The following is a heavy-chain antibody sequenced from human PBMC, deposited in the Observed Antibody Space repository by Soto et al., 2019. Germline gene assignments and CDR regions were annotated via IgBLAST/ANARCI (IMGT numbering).Heavy chain of an antibody. CDR1: GASVSGSDNY. D-gene: IGHD4-17*01. V-gene: IGHV4-30-4*01. J-gene: IGHJ1*01. CDR3: ARILFYGDDSADF. CDR2: ISYTGTT. Sequence: PSETLSLTCTVSGASVSGSDNYWSWIRQPPGKGLEWIGYISYTGTTYHKPSLKSRVTISVDTSKNQFSLKLSSMTAADSAVYYCARILFYGDDSADFWGQGTLLTVSS.